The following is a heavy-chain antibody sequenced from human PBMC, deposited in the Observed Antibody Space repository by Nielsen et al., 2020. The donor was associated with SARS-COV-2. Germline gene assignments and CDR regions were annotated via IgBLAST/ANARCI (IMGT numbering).Heavy chain of an antibody. D-gene: IGHD1-14*01. Sequence: GESLKISCAASGFTFRSYAMHWVRQAPGKGLEWVSTFSDNDGHTYHADPVKGRFNISRDNSNSTLFLQMNSLRVEDTALYYCAKGSDLTGFDSWGRGTLVTVSS. CDR2: FSDNDGHT. J-gene: IGHJ4*02. V-gene: IGHV3-23*01. CDR3: AKGSDLTGFDS. CDR1: GFTFRSYA.